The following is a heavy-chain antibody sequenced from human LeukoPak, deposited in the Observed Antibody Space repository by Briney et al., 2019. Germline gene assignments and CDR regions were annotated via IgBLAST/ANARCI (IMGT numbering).Heavy chain of an antibody. D-gene: IGHD5-12*01. Sequence: SETLSLTCTVSGGSISSSSYFWGWIRQTLAPGKGLEWIGSIYYSGSTYYNPSLKSRVTISVDTSKNQFSLKLSSVTAADTAVYYCARHDIYSGYGGDYWGQGTLVTVSS. CDR2: IYYSGST. V-gene: IGHV4-39*01. J-gene: IGHJ4*02. CDR3: ARHDIYSGYGGDY. CDR1: GGSISSSSYF.